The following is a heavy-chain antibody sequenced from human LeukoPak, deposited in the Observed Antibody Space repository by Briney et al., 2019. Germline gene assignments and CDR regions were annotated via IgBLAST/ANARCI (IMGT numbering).Heavy chain of an antibody. CDR3: ARQRPRRDSSGYHYYYGMDV. CDR2: ISYDGSNK. J-gene: IGHJ6*04. V-gene: IGHV3-30-3*01. Sequence: PGGSLRLSCAASGFTFSSHAMHWVRQAPGKGLEWVAVISYDGSNKYYADSVKGRFTISRDNSKNTLYLQMNSLRAEDTAVYYCARQRPRRDSSGYHYYYGMDVWGKGTTVTVSS. D-gene: IGHD3-22*01. CDR1: GFTFSSHA.